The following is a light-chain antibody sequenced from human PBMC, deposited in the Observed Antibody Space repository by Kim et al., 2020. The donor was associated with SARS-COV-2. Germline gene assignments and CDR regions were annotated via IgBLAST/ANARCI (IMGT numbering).Light chain of an antibody. J-gene: IGKJ4*01. CDR1: HDISNW. V-gene: IGKV1D-12*01. CDR2: GAS. CDR3: QQANTFPPT. Sequence: SASVGDRVTITCRASHDISNWLAWYQQKPGKAPKLLISGASRLQVGVPSRFSGSGSETDFTLTISSLQPEDYATYYCQQANTFPPTFGGGTKLEI.